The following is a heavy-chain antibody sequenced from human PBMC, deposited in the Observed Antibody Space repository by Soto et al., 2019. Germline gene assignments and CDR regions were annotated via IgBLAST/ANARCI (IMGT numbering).Heavy chain of an antibody. Sequence: PSQTLSLTCAISGDSVSSKNAAWHWIRQSPSRGLEWLGRTYYRSKWPSNYAVSVKSRITISPDTSKNQFSLQLRSVTPDDAAMYYCARTGDYLLDYWGHGTLATVSS. CDR2: TYYRSKWPS. CDR3: ARTGDYLLDY. CDR1: GDSVSSKNAA. J-gene: IGHJ4*01. D-gene: IGHD7-27*01. V-gene: IGHV6-1*01.